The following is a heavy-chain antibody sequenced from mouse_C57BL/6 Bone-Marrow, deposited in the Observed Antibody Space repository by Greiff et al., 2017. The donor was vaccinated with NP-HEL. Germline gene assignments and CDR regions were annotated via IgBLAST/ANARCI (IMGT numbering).Heavy chain of an antibody. CDR1: GFTFSSYT. V-gene: IGHV5-9*01. CDR3: ARHERWLLDMDY. J-gene: IGHJ4*01. Sequence: EVKLVESGGGLVKPGGSLKLSCAASGFTFSSYTMSWVRQTPEKRLEWVATISGGGGNTYYPYSVKGLFTISRDNAKNTLYLQMSSLRSEDTALYYCARHERWLLDMDYWGQGTSVTVSS. D-gene: IGHD2-3*01. CDR2: ISGGGGNT.